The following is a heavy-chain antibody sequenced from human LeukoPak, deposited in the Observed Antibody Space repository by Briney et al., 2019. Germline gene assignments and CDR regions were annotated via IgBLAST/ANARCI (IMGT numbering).Heavy chain of an antibody. V-gene: IGHV4-61*01. CDR2: IYYSGST. CDR1: GGSVSSGSYY. D-gene: IGHD6-13*01. Sequence: SETLSLTCIVSGGSVSSGSYYWSWIRQPPGKGLEWIGYIYYSGSTNYNPSLKSRVTISVDTSKNQFSLKLSSVTAADTAVYYCATYSHSSSWYYFDYWGQGTLVTVSS. CDR3: ATYSHSSSWYYFDY. J-gene: IGHJ4*02.